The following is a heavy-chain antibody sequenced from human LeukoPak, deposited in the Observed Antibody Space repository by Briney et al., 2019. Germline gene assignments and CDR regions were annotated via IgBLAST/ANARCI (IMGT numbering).Heavy chain of an antibody. CDR3: AMEVATISDY. V-gene: IGHV1-69*01. D-gene: IGHD5-12*01. J-gene: IGHJ4*02. CDR2: IIPIFGTA. Sequence: PTASVKVSCKAPGGTFSSYAISWVRQAPGQGLEWMGGIIPIFGTANYAQKFQGRVTITADESTSTAYMELSSLRSEDTAVYYCAMEVATISDYWGQGTLVTVSS. CDR1: GGTFSSYA.